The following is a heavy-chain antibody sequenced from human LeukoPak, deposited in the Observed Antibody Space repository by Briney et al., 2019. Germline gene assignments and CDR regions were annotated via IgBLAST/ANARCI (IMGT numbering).Heavy chain of an antibody. CDR3: ARGSTASYMDV. CDR1: GFTFSSYD. V-gene: IGHV3-13*01. Sequence: GGSLRLSCAASGFTFSSYDMHWVRQATGKGLEWVSAIGTAGDTYYPGSEKGRFTISRENAKNSLYLQMNSLRAGDTAVYYCARGSTASYMDVWGKGTTVTVSS. CDR2: IGTAGDT. J-gene: IGHJ6*03.